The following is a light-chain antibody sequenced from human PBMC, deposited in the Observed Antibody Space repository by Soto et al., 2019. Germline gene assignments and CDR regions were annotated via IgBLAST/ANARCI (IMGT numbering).Light chain of an antibody. J-gene: IGKJ4*01. CDR3: QQYAYSPLN. CDR2: DAS. V-gene: IGKV3-20*01. CDR1: RSVGNNY. Sequence: EIVLTQSPGTLSLSPGERATLSCRASRSVGNNYLAWYQQRPGQAPNLLIYDASSRATGIPDRSSGSGSGTDFTLTITRLEPEDSAMYYCQQYAYSPLNFGGGTKVDIK.